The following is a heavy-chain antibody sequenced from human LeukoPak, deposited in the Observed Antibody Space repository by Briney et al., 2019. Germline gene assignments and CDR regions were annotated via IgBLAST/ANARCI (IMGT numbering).Heavy chain of an antibody. D-gene: IGHD2-21*01. CDR2: IYYSGHT. CDR3: ARGCGGFFNWFDP. V-gene: IGHV4-31*03. J-gene: IGHJ5*02. CDR1: GGSISSGGYY. Sequence: PSQTLSLTCTVSGGSISSGGYYWSWIRRHRGRGLEWIGYIYYSGHTYYNPSLKSRVTISVDTSKNQSSLKLSSVTAADTAVYYCARGCGGFFNWFDPWGQGTLVTVSS.